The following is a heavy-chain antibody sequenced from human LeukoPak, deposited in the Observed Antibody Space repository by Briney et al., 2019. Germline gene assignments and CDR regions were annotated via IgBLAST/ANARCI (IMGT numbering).Heavy chain of an antibody. J-gene: IGHJ4*02. CDR1: GYTFTGCF. CDR2: IDPNSDNI. V-gene: IGHV1-2*02. Sequence: ASVTVSCKASGYTFTGCFTHYVRQAPGQGLEWMGWIDPNSDNIRYSETFKDRVTMTRDTSTNTAYMELSWLRSDDTAVYYCARSAYNYGYVYFDHWGQGTLVIVSS. CDR3: ARSAYNYGYVYFDH. D-gene: IGHD5-18*01.